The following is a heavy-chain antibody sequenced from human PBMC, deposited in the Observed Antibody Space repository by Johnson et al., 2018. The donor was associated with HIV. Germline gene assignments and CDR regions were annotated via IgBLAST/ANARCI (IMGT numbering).Heavy chain of an antibody. V-gene: IGHV3-30-3*01. D-gene: IGHD6-13*01. CDR2: ISYDGSNK. CDR3: ARGLAADAFDI. Sequence: QVQLVESGGGVVQPGRSLRLSCAASGFTFSSYAMHWVRQAPGKGLEWVAVISYDGSNKYYADSVKGRFTISRDNSKNTLYLQMNSLRAEDTAVYSCARGLAADAFDIWGQGTMVTASS. J-gene: IGHJ3*02. CDR1: GFTFSSYA.